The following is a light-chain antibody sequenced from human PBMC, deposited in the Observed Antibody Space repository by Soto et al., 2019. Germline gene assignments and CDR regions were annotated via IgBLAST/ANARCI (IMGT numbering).Light chain of an antibody. J-gene: IGLJ3*02. V-gene: IGLV3-21*02. CDR3: QVWDSSSYWV. Sequence: SYELTQPPSVSVAPGQTARITCGGNNIGSESVYWYQQKPGLAPVLVVSDDSDRPSGIPERFSGSNSGNTATLTISGVVAGDEADYYCQVWDSSSYWVFGGGTQLTVL. CDR1: NIGSES. CDR2: DDS.